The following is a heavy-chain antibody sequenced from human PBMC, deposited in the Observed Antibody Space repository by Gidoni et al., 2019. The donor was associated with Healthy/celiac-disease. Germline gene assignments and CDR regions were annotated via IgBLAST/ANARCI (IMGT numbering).Heavy chain of an antibody. V-gene: IGHV1-69*06. Sequence: GQRVQSRAEVQEPGSSLQVSCRDAGGAFSSYAISWVLQAPGQGLAWMGGIIPIFGTANYAQKFQGRVTITADKSTSTAYMELSSLRSEDTAVYYCARDGVLYELPAFDIWGQGTMVTVSS. CDR3: ARDGVLYELPAFDI. D-gene: IGHD3-22*01. J-gene: IGHJ3*02. CDR1: GGAFSSYA. CDR2: IIPIFGTA.